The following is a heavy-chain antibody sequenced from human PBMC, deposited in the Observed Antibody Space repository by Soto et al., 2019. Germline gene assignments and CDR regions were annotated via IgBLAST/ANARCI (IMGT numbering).Heavy chain of an antibody. D-gene: IGHD2-21*02. V-gene: IGHV1-69*01. Sequence: QVQLVQSGAEVKKPGSSVKVSCKASGGTFSSYAISWVRQAPGQGLEWMGGIIPIFGTANYAQKFQGRVTITADESTSTAYMELSSLRSEDTAVYYCAGSNCGGDCYSDWYFALWGRGTLVPVSS. CDR3: AGSNCGGDCYSDWYFAL. CDR1: GGTFSSYA. CDR2: IIPIFGTA. J-gene: IGHJ2*01.